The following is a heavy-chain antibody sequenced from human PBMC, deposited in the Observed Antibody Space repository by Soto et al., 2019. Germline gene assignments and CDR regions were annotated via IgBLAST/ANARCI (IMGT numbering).Heavy chain of an antibody. CDR2: IYYSGST. Sequence: SETLSLTCTVSGGSISSYYWSWIRQPPGKGLEWIGYIYYSGSTNYNPSLKSRVTISVDTSKNQFSLKLSSVTAADTAVYYCARDLYCSGGSCYTFDPWGQGTLVTVSS. CDR1: GGSISSYY. J-gene: IGHJ5*02. V-gene: IGHV4-59*01. D-gene: IGHD2-15*01. CDR3: ARDLYCSGGSCYTFDP.